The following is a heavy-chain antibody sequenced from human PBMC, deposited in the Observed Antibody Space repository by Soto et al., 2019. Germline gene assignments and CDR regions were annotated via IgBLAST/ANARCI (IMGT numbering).Heavy chain of an antibody. D-gene: IGHD3-22*01. Sequence: GASVKVSCKASGYTFTSYGISWVRQAPGQGLEWMGWISAYNGNTNYAQKLQGGVTMTTDTSTSTAYMELRSLRSDDTAVYYCARSVKTYYYDSSGYFAINNYYFDYWGQGTLVTVSS. J-gene: IGHJ4*02. CDR1: GYTFTSYG. V-gene: IGHV1-18*01. CDR3: ARSVKTYYYDSSGYFAINNYYFDY. CDR2: ISAYNGNT.